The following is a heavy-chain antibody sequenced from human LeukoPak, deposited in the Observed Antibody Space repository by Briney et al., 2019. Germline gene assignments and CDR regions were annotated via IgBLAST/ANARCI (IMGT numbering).Heavy chain of an antibody. CDR1: GGSFSGYY. CDR2: INHSGST. CDR3: ARTSSTSYFRFDP. J-gene: IGHJ5*02. V-gene: IGHV4-34*01. Sequence: RPSETLSLTCAVYGGSFSGYYWSWIRQPPGKGLEWIGEINHSGSTNYNPSLKSRVTISVDTSKNQFSLKLSSVTAADTAVYYCARTSSTSYFRFDPWGQGTLVTVSS. D-gene: IGHD2-2*01.